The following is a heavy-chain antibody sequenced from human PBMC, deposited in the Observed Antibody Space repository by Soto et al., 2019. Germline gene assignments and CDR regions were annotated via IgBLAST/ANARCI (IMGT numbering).Heavy chain of an antibody. V-gene: IGHV1-2*02. CDR1: GYTFTGYY. CDR2: INPNSGGT. CDR3: ARERGGGYSYGKYYYYYGMDV. J-gene: IGHJ6*02. Sequence: ASVKVSCKASGYTFTGYYMHWVRQAPGQGLEWMGWINPNSGGTNYAQKFQGRVTMTRDTSIGTAYMELSRLRSDDTAVYYCARERGGGYSYGKYYYYYGMDVWGQGTTVTVSS. D-gene: IGHD5-18*01.